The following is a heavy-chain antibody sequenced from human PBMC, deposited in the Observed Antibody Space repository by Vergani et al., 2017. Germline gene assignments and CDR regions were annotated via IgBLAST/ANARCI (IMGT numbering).Heavy chain of an antibody. Sequence: QVQLVQSGAEVKKPGASVKVSCKASGYTFTGYSMHWVRQAPGQGLEWMGWINPNSGGTNFAQKFQGWFTMTRDSSISTAYMGVSRLRSDETAVYYCARDAGLGIAAAGTYYYYGMDVWGQGTTVTVSS. CDR1: GYTFTGYS. CDR2: INPNSGGT. D-gene: IGHD6-13*01. J-gene: IGHJ6*02. CDR3: ARDAGLGIAAAGTYYYYGMDV. V-gene: IGHV1-2*04.